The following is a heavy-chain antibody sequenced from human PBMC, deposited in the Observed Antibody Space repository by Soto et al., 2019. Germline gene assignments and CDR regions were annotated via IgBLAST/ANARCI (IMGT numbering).Heavy chain of an antibody. CDR2: VPHIGNA. D-gene: IGHD3-10*01. CDR1: GASISNNS. Sequence: PSETLSLTCSVSGASISNNSWSWIRLPGGKGLEWIGRVPHIGNADYSPSLKSRVMMSVDTSKNHFALKLSSVSAADTAVYYCARYYSSLRYFDLWGQGTLVTVSS. V-gene: IGHV4-4*07. CDR3: ARYYSSLRYFDL. J-gene: IGHJ4*02.